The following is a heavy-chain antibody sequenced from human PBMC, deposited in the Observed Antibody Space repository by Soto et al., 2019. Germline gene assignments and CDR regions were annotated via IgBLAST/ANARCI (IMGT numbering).Heavy chain of an antibody. CDR2: IYYSGST. J-gene: IGHJ5*02. CDR3: ARPYGSGYAVNWFDP. Sequence: SETLSLTCIVSGGSISSSSYYWGWIRQPPGKGPEWIGSIYYSGSTYYNPSLKSRVTISVDTSKNQFSLKLTSVTAADTAVYYCARPYGSGYAVNWFDPWGQGTLVTVSS. D-gene: IGHD3-10*01. V-gene: IGHV4-39*01. CDR1: GGSISSSSYY.